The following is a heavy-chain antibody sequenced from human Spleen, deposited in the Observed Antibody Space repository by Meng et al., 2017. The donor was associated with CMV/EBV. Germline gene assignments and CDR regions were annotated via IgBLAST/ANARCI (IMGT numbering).Heavy chain of an antibody. V-gene: IGHV3-11*01. CDR1: GFIFSDYY. CDR3: AKGGNFGLLRSRYTMDV. Sequence: GESLKISCAASGFIFSDYYMTWIRQAPGKGLEWVSYISYGGTTIFYADSVKGRFTISRDNSKNTVYMHMNSLRAEDTAIYYCAKGGNFGLLRSRYTMDVWGQGTSVTVSS. CDR2: ISYGGTTI. J-gene: IGHJ6*02. D-gene: IGHD3-3*01.